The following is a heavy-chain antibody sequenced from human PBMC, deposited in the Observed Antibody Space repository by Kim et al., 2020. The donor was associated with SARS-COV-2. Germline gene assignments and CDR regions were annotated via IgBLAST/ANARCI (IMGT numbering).Heavy chain of an antibody. CDR1: GGSISSYY. J-gene: IGHJ4*02. CDR2: IYYSGST. V-gene: IGHV4-59*13. Sequence: SETLSLTCTVSGGSISSYYWSWIRQPPGKGLEWIGYIYYSGSTNYNPSLKSRVTISVDTSKNQFSLKLSSVTAADTAVYYCARWIAAADTFDYWGQGTLVTVSS. D-gene: IGHD6-13*01. CDR3: ARWIAAADTFDY.